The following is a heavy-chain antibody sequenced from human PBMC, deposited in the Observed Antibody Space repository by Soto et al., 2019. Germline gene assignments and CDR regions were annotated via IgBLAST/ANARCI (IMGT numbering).Heavy chain of an antibody. CDR2: INPNSGGT. CDR3: ARAGWSGYYNTPDYFDY. J-gene: IGHJ4*02. CDR1: GYTFTGYY. V-gene: IGHV1-2*04. Sequence: GASVKVSCKASGYTFTGYYMHWVRQAPGQGLEWMGWINPNSGGTKYAQKFQGWVTMTRDTSISTAYMELSRLRSDDTAAYYCARAGWSGYYNTPDYFDYWGQGTLVTVSS. D-gene: IGHD3-3*01.